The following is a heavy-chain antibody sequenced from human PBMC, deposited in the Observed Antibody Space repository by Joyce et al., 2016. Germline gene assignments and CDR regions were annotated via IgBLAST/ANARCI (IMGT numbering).Heavy chain of an antibody. CDR2: IYYTRNT. J-gene: IGHJ4*02. Sequence: QLQLQESGPGLVKPSETLSLTCTVSGGSISSSSFSWAWIRQPRGKGLEWIGTIYYTRNTYYNSSLKSRVTISVDTPKNQFSLKMSSVTAADTAVYYCARDNFVLVPASNGFDYWGQGTLAIVSS. D-gene: IGHD2-2*01. V-gene: IGHV4-39*07. CDR1: GGSISSSSFS. CDR3: ARDNFVLVPASNGFDY.